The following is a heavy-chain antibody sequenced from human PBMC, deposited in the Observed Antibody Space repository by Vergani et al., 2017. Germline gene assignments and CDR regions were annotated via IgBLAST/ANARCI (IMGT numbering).Heavy chain of an antibody. D-gene: IGHD6-6*01. CDR3: AAGIAARPDYYYGMDV. CDR1: GFTFSDYY. V-gene: IGHV3-11*06. CDR2: ISSSSSYT. Sequence: QVQLVESGGGLVKPGGSLRLSCAASGFTFSDYYMSWIRQAPGKGLEWVSYISSSSSYTNYADAVKGRFTISRDNAKNSLYLQMNSLRAEDTAVYYWAAGIAARPDYYYGMDVWGQGTTVTVSS. J-gene: IGHJ6*02.